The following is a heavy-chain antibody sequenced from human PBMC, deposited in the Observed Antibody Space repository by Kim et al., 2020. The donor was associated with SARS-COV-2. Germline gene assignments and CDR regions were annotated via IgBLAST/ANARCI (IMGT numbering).Heavy chain of an antibody. J-gene: IGHJ4*02. V-gene: IGHV4-61*02. CDR2: IYTSGST. CDR3: ARDLARGYSYGYDY. Sequence: SETLSLTCTVSGGSFSSGSYYWSWIRQPAGKGLEWIGRIYTSGSTNYNPSLKSRVTISVDTSKNQFSLKLSSVTAADTAVYYCARDLARGYSYGYDYWGQGTLVTVSS. CDR1: GGSFSSGSYY. D-gene: IGHD5-18*01.